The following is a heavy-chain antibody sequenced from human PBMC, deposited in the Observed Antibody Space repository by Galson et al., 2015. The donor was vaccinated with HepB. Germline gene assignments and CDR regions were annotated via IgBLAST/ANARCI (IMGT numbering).Heavy chain of an antibody. V-gene: IGHV3-48*02. D-gene: IGHD5-18*01. CDR3: ARVVTAMEYYFDY. J-gene: IGHJ4*02. CDR1: GFTFSSYS. Sequence: SLRLSCAASGFTFSSYSMNWVRQAPGKGLEWVSYISSSSSTIYYADSVKGRFTISRDNAKNSLYLQMNSLRDEDTAVYYCARVVTAMEYYFDYWGQGTLFTVSS. CDR2: ISSSSSTI.